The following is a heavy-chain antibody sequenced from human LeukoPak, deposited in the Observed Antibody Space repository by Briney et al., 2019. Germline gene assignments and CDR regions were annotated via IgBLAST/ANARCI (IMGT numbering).Heavy chain of an antibody. CDR2: ISGSGGST. Sequence: GGSLRLSCAASGFTFSSYAMSWVRQAPGKGLEWVSAISGSGGSTYYADSVKGRFTISRDNSKNTLYLQMNSLRAEDMAVYYCAKGDGELLQNLDYWGQGTLVTVSS. D-gene: IGHD3-10*01. CDR1: GFTFSSYA. V-gene: IGHV3-23*01. J-gene: IGHJ4*02. CDR3: AKGDGELLQNLDY.